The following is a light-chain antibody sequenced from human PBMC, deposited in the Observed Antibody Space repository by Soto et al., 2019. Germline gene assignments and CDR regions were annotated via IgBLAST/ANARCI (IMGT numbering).Light chain of an antibody. V-gene: IGKV1-17*01. Sequence: DIQMTQSPSSLSASVGDRVTITCRASQGIGNDLGWYQQKPGNAPKRLIYAASSLQSGVPSRFSGSKSGTEFTLTISSLQPEDFATYYCQQYNSYPLTFGGGTKVEVK. CDR1: QGIGND. J-gene: IGKJ4*01. CDR2: AAS. CDR3: QQYNSYPLT.